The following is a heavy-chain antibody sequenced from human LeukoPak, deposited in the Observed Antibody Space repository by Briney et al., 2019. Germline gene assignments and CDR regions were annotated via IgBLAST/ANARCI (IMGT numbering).Heavy chain of an antibody. D-gene: IGHD6-19*01. CDR1: GFTFRNYW. CDR2: INSDGSST. Sequence: GGSLRLSCEASGFTFRNYWMHWVRQAPGKGLVWVSRINSDGSSTDYVDSVKGRFTISRDNAKNTLYLQMSSLRAEDTAVYYCARGAVSSNYWYFDLWGRGTLVTVSS. V-gene: IGHV3-74*01. J-gene: IGHJ2*01. CDR3: ARGAVSSNYWYFDL.